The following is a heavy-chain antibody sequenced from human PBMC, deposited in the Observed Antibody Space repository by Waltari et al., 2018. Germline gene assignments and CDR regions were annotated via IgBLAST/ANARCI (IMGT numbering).Heavy chain of an antibody. Sequence: EVQLLESGGDRVQPGGSLRLSCVASGSPFSSYAMSWVRQAPGKRLEWVSAITGSGSSTYYADSVKGRFTISRDNSKNTVYLQMDNLRADDTAVYYCLRPTVTPYWGQGTLVTVSS. CDR3: LRPTVTPY. D-gene: IGHD2-21*02. V-gene: IGHV3-23*01. CDR2: ITGSGSST. CDR1: GSPFSSYA. J-gene: IGHJ4*02.